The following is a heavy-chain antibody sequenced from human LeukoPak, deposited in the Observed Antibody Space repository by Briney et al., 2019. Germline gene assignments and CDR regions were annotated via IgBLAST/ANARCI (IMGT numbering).Heavy chain of an antibody. CDR1: GGSFSGYY. J-gene: IGHJ5*02. D-gene: IGHD5-18*01. CDR3: ARATAMVPFDP. CDR2: INHSGST. V-gene: IGHV4-34*01. Sequence: TASETLSLTCAVYGGSFSGYYWSWIRQPPGKGLEWIGEINHSGSTNYNPSLKSRVTISVDTSKNQFSLKLSSVTAADTAVYYCARATAMVPFDPWGQGTLVTVSS.